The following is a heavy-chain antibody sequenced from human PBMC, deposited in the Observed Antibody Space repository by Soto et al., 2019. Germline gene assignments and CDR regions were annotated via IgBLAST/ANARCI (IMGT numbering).Heavy chain of an antibody. CDR2: VGGGGDHT. Sequence: EVQLLESGGGLVQPGGSLRLSCAASGFTFSSFSMNWVRQAPGKGLEWVASVGGGGDHTFYADSVKGRFTISRDDSRNTLFLQRNSVRAEDTAVSFFAKRDAGLGRSPPLIGFWGQGTLVTVSS. CDR3: AKRDAGLGRSPPLIGF. CDR1: GFTFSSFS. V-gene: IGHV3-23*01. J-gene: IGHJ4*02. D-gene: IGHD3-10*01.